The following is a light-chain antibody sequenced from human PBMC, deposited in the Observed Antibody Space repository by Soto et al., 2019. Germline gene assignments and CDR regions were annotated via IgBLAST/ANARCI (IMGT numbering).Light chain of an antibody. CDR2: STT. CDR1: TGAVTSGYY. V-gene: IGLV7-43*01. J-gene: IGLJ2*01. CDR3: LLFYGDGVV. Sequence: QAVVTQEPSLTESPGGTVTLTCASSTGAVTSGYYPNWFQQRPGQPPRALIYSTTYKHPWTPARFSGSLVGGKAALTLSGAQPEDEAEYYCLLFYGDGVVFGGGTKLTVL.